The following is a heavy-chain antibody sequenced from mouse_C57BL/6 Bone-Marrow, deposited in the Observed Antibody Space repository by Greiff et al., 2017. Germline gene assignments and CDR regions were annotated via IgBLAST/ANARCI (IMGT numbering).Heavy chain of an antibody. D-gene: IGHD2-4*01. CDR3: GRGGAYDYGFWFAY. CDR2: FHPYNDDT. V-gene: IGHV1-47*01. CDR1: GYTFTTYP. Sequence: VQLQQSGAELVKPGASVKMSCKASGYTFTTYPIEWMKQNHGKSLEWIGNFHPYNDDTKYNEKFKGKATLTVEKSSSSVYLELSRLTSDDSAVYYCGRGGAYDYGFWFAYWGQGTLVTVSA. J-gene: IGHJ3*01.